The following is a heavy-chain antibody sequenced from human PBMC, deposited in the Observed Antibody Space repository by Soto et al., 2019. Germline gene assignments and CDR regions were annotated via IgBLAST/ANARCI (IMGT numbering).Heavy chain of an antibody. J-gene: IGHJ6*02. D-gene: IGHD3-10*01. CDR1: GFIFSGSA. V-gene: IGHV3-73*01. CDR2: IRSRANNYAT. CDR3: ARGQQAAIGDYYYHGLDV. Sequence: GGSLRLSCAASGFIFSGSAIHWVRQAPGKGLEWVGRIRSRANNYATSSGASVRGRFTFFRDDSKNMAYLQMNTLKTEDTAIYYCARGQQAAIGDYYYHGLDVLGQGTSVTVYS.